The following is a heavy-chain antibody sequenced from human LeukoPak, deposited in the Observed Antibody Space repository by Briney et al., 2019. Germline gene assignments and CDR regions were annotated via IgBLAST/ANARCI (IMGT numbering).Heavy chain of an antibody. Sequence: GKIIPISGIATYAQNFQDRVMITADGSTSTAYMELSSLRSEDTAVYYCARVDRDDYNYGFDYWGQGTLVTVSS. V-gene: IGHV1-69*15. CDR3: ARVDRDDYNYGFDY. CDR2: IIPISGIA. J-gene: IGHJ4*02. D-gene: IGHD5-24*01.